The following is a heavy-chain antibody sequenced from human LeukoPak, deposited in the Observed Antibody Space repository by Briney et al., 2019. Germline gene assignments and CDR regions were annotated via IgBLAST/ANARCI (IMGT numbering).Heavy chain of an antibody. J-gene: IGHJ4*02. CDR3: ARGRGQQLTKGYFDY. V-gene: IGHV4-34*01. CDR1: GGSFSGYY. CDR2: INHSGST. Sequence: PSETLSLTCAVYGGSFSGYYWSWIRQPPGKGLEWIGEINHSGSTNYNPSLKSRVTISVDTSKNQFSLKLSSVTAADTAVYYCARGRGQQLTKGYFDYWGQGTLVTVSS. D-gene: IGHD6-13*01.